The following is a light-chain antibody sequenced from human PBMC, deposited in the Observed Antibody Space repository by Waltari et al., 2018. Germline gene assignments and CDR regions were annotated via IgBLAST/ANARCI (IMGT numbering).Light chain of an antibody. CDR3: QAWDSSTYHVV. J-gene: IGLJ2*01. CDR2: QDT. V-gene: IGLV3-1*01. CDR1: KLWAKY. Sequence: SYELTQPPSVSVSPGQPASIPCSGDKLWAKYACWYQQKPGQSPVLVRYQDTKRPSGIPERFSGSNSGNTATLTISGTQAMDEADYYCQAWDSSTYHVVFGGGTKLTVL.